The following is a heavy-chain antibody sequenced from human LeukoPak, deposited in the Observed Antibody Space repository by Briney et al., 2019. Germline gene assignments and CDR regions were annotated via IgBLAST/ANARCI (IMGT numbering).Heavy chain of an antibody. CDR2: FYYSGST. CDR1: GDSISSSSYF. CDR3: ARHYTSAWFWLY. Sequence: SETLSLTCTVSGDSISSSSYFWAWIRQPPGKGLEWIGSFYYSGSTYYSPSLKSRVTISVDTSKNQFSLKLSSVTAADTAVYYCARHYTSAWFWLYWGQGTLVTVSS. D-gene: IGHD6-19*01. J-gene: IGHJ4*02. V-gene: IGHV4-39*01.